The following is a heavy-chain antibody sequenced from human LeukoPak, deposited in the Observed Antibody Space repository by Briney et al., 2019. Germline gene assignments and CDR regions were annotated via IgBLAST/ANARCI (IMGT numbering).Heavy chain of an antibody. V-gene: IGHV1-69*13. CDR3: AHPRPRYCSSTSCYEGPFDY. J-gene: IGHJ4*02. D-gene: IGHD2-2*01. CDR2: IIPIFGTA. Sequence: SVKVSCKASGGTFSSYAISWVRQAPGQGLEWMGGIIPIFGTANYAQKFQGRVTITADESTSTAYMELSSLRSEDTAVYYCAHPRPRYCSSTSCYEGPFDYWGQGTLVTVSS. CDR1: GGTFSSYA.